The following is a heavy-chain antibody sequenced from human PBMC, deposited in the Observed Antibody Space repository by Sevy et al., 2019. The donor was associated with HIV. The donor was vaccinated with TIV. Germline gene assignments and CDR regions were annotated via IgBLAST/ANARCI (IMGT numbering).Heavy chain of an antibody. Sequence: SETLSLTCAVSGGSVTDSHWWSWVRQSPVKGLEWIGEVFYAGNRDYNPSLQSRVTISIDKSQNQFSLNLTSLTAADTAIYYCARISDYYDIRGYYVGRNFDSWGQGTLVTVSS. CDR1: GGSVTDSHW. CDR3: ARISDYYDIRGYYVGRNFDS. J-gene: IGHJ4*02. CDR2: VFYAGNR. D-gene: IGHD3-22*01. V-gene: IGHV4-4*02.